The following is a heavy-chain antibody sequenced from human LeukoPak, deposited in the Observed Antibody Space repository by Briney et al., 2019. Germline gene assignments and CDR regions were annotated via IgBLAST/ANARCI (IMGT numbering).Heavy chain of an antibody. J-gene: IGHJ4*02. D-gene: IGHD6-6*01. CDR2: INPDASIT. Sequence: HPGGSLRLSCAASGFAFSSSWMHWVRQAPGKGLVWVSRINPDASITTYADSVRGRFTISRDNAKNTVYLQMNSLRAEDTAVYYCARSRIAAPTYFDYWGKGTLVTVSS. CDR1: GFAFSSSW. CDR3: ARSRIAAPTYFDY. V-gene: IGHV3-74*01.